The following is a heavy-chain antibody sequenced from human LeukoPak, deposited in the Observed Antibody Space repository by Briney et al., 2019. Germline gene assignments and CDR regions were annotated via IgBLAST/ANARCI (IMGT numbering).Heavy chain of an antibody. Sequence: GGSLRLSCAASGFTFSNFAMSWLRQAPGKGPEWVSAISGYGDSAYYADSVKDRFTIFRDNSKNTVYLQMNSLRAEDTAVYYCAKDFGPWGQGTLVTVSS. CDR3: AKDFGP. V-gene: IGHV3-23*01. D-gene: IGHD3-16*01. CDR1: GFTFSNFA. CDR2: ISGYGDSA. J-gene: IGHJ5*02.